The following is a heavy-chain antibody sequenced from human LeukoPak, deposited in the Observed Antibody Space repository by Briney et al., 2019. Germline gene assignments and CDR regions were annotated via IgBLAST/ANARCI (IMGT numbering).Heavy chain of an antibody. J-gene: IGHJ4*02. CDR1: GFTFSNYE. D-gene: IGHD1-26*01. CDR2: ISSSRSNTI. CDR3: ARSRGVGPGAYFDY. Sequence: GGSLRLSCAASGFTFSNYEMNWVRQAPGKGLEWVSYISSSRSNTIYYADSVKGRFTISRDDAKNSLYLQMKSLRAEDTAVYYCARSRGVGPGAYFDYWGQGTLVTVSS. V-gene: IGHV3-48*03.